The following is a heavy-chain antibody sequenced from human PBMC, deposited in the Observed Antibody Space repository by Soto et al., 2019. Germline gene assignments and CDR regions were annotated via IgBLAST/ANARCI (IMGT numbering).Heavy chain of an antibody. Sequence: SVKVSCKASGGTLSSYAISWVRQAPGQGLEWMGGIIPIFGTANYAQKFQGRVTITADESTSTAYMELSSLRSEDTAVYYCASDSSGYYYGIVDYWGQGTLVTGSS. D-gene: IGHD3-22*01. CDR2: IIPIFGTA. CDR3: ASDSSGYYYGIVDY. CDR1: GGTLSSYA. V-gene: IGHV1-69*13. J-gene: IGHJ4*02.